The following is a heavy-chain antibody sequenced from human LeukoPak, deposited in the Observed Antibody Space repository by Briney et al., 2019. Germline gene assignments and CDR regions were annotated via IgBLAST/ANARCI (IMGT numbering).Heavy chain of an antibody. CDR2: IKEDGSEK. CDR1: GFTFNSYW. V-gene: IGHV3-7*04. Sequence: GESLRLSCAASGFTFNSYWMNWVRQAPGKGLEWVANIKEDGSEKYFVDSVKGRFTISRDNAKNSLYLQMNSLRAEDTAVYYCARGVDVWGQGTTVTVS. CDR3: ARGVDV. J-gene: IGHJ6*02.